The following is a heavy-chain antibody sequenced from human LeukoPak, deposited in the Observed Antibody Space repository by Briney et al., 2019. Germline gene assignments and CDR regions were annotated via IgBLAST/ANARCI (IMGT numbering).Heavy chain of an antibody. CDR1: GGSFSGYY. J-gene: IGHJ4*02. CDR2: TYYSGST. CDR3: ARRISGWYVEFDY. D-gene: IGHD6-19*01. V-gene: IGHV4-34*01. Sequence: SETLSLTCAVYGGSFSGYYWSWIRQPPGKGLEWIGSTYYSGSTYYNPSLKSRVTISVDTSKNQFSLRLNSVTAADTAVYYCARRISGWYVEFDYWGQGTLVTVSS.